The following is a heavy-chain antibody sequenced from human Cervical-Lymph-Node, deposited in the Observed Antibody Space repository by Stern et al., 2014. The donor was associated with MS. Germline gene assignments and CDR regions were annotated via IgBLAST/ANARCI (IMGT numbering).Heavy chain of an antibody. CDR2: IFPVFGTP. J-gene: IGHJ5*02. CDR1: GGTFSKFP. CDR3: ALSSETSDRWYSLGYDL. Sequence: HVQLMQSGAEVTKPLSSVKVTCKASGGTFSKFPSSWVRQAQGQGLEWMGGIFPVFGTPTYAQEFRGRVTITADVSTSTVYMELSSLRSDDTAVYYCALSSETSDRWYSLGYDLWGQGTLVTVSS. V-gene: IGHV1-69*01. D-gene: IGHD6-13*01.